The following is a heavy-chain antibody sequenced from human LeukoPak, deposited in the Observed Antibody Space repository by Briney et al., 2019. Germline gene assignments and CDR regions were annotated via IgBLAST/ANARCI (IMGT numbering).Heavy chain of an antibody. J-gene: IGHJ4*02. CDR3: ARGYGSGSRLDN. CDR1: GGSISSYY. CDR2: IYTSGST. V-gene: IGHV4-59*01. Sequence: SETLSLTCTVSGGSISSYYWSWIRQPPGKALEWIGHIYTSGSTNYNPSLKSRVTISVDTSKNQFSLKLSSVTAADTAVYYCARGYGSGSRLDNWGQGTLVTVSS. D-gene: IGHD3-10*01.